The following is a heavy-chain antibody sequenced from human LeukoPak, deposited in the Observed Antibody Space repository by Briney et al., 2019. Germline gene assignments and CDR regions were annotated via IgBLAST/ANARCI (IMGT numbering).Heavy chain of an antibody. V-gene: IGHV3-21*01. D-gene: IGHD3-16*02. CDR1: GFTFSGYS. CDR3: ARGPYYDYVWGSYRPDY. CDR2: ISSSSSYM. Sequence: GGSLKLSCAASGFTFSGYSMNWVRQAPGKGLEWVSSISSSSSYMYYADSMKGRFTISRDNAKKSLYLQMNSLRPEDTAVYYCARGPYYDYVWGSYRPDYWGQGTLVTVSP. J-gene: IGHJ4*02.